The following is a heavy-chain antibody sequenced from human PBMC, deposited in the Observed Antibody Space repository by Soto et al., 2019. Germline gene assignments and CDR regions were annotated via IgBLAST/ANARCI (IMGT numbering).Heavy chain of an antibody. Sequence: SETLSLTCTVSGGSISSYYWSWIRQPPGKGLEWIGYIYYSGSTNYNPSLKSRVTISVDTSKNQFSLKLSSVTAADTAVYYCARDSVLWFGEPLGGMDVWGQGTTVTVSS. D-gene: IGHD3-10*01. J-gene: IGHJ6*02. CDR2: IYYSGST. CDR3: ARDSVLWFGEPLGGMDV. V-gene: IGHV4-59*01. CDR1: GGSISSYY.